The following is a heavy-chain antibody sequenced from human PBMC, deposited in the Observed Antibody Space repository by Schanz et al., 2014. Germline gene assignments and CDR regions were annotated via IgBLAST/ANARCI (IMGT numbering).Heavy chain of an antibody. V-gene: IGHV4-4*02. D-gene: IGHD5-12*01. Sequence: QVQLQESGPGLVKPSGTLSLTCAVSGASISSSNWWSWVRQPPGKGLEWIGEIYHSGNTNYNASLKSRVTIPIDTSNNQFSLKLNSVTAADTAVYYCARGGSVATIAPYTWFDPWGQGTLVTVSS. CDR1: GASISSSNW. CDR2: IYHSGNT. CDR3: ARGGSVATIAPYTWFDP. J-gene: IGHJ5*02.